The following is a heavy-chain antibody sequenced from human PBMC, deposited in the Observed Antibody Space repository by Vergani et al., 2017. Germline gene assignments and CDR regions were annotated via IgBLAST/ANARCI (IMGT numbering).Heavy chain of an antibody. D-gene: IGHD6-6*01. CDR2: INPNSGGI. Sequence: QVQLVQSGAEVKKPGASVKVSCKASGYTFTGYYMHWVRQAPGQGLEWMGWINPNSGGINYAQKFQGRVTMTRDTSISTAYMELSRLRSDDTAVYYCARVLAARPDGDYWGQGTLVTVSS. CDR1: GYTFTGYY. J-gene: IGHJ4*02. CDR3: ARVLAARPDGDY. V-gene: IGHV1-2*02.